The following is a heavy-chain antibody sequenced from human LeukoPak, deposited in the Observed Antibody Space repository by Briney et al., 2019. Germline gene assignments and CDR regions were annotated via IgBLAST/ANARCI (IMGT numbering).Heavy chain of an antibody. J-gene: IGHJ3*02. CDR1: GGSISSGGYY. CDR2: IYYSGST. V-gene: IGHV4-30-4*08. Sequence: SETLSLTCTVSGGSISSGGYYWSWIRQPPGKGLEWIGYIYYSGSTYYNPSLKSRVTISVDTSKNQFSLKLSSVTAADTAVYYCARVNPAIAVAGGDAFDIWGQGTMVTVSS. CDR3: ARVNPAIAVAGGDAFDI. D-gene: IGHD6-19*01.